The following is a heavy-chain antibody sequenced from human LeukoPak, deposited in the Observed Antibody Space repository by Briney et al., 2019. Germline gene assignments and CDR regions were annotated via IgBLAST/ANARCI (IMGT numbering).Heavy chain of an antibody. J-gene: IGHJ1*01. CDR2: INSDGSST. CDR1: GFTFSSYW. V-gene: IGHV3-74*01. D-gene: IGHD2-15*01. CDR3: ARASYCSGGSCYSEYFQH. Sequence: GGSLRLSCAASGFTFSSYWMHWVRQAPGKGLVWVSRINSDGSSTSYADSVKGRFTISRDNAKNTLYLQMNSLRAEDTAVYYCARASYCSGGSCYSEYFQHWGQGTLVTVSS.